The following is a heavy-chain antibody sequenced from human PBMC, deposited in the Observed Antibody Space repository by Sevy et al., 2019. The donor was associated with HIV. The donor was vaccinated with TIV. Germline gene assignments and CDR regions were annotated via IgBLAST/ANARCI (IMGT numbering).Heavy chain of an antibody. CDR1: GGSISSYY. CDR3: ARLTQYYYDSSGYSYYYYGMDV. J-gene: IGHJ6*02. V-gene: IGHV4-59*01. Sequence: SETLSLTCTVSGGSISSYYWNWIRQPPGKGLEWIGYIYYSGSTNYNPSLKSRVTISVDTSKNQFSLKLSSVTAADTAVYYCARLTQYYYDSSGYSYYYYGMDVWGQGTTVTVSS. D-gene: IGHD3-22*01. CDR2: IYYSGST.